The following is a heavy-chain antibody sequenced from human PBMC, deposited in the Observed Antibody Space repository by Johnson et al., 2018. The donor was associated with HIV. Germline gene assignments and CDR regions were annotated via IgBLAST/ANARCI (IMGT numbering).Heavy chain of an antibody. CDR2: IERNSRT. V-gene: IGHV3-53*01. CDR3: STGDIVVVAGAMLLPLHDAFDI. Sequence: EVQLVESGGGLVQPGGSLRLSCAASGFTVSTNYMGWVRLAPGKGLEWVSYIERNSRTGYADSARGRFTISRDDSKNMLYLQMNSLKIEDTAVYYCSTGDIVVVAGAMLLPLHDAFDIWGQGTMVTVSS. CDR1: GFTVSTNY. D-gene: IGHD2-15*01. J-gene: IGHJ3*02.